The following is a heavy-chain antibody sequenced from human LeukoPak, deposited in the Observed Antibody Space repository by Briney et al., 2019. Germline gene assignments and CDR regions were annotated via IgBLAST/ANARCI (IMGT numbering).Heavy chain of an antibody. D-gene: IGHD1-1*01. CDR1: GGSFSGDY. Sequence: PSETLSLTCAVYGGSFSGDYWTWIRQPPGKGLEWIGEINHSGSTNYNPSLKSRVTISVDTSKNQYPLKLSSVTAADTAVYYCARRGLENWFDPWGQGTLVTVSS. J-gene: IGHJ5*02. CDR3: ARRGLENWFDP. CDR2: INHSGST. V-gene: IGHV4-34*01.